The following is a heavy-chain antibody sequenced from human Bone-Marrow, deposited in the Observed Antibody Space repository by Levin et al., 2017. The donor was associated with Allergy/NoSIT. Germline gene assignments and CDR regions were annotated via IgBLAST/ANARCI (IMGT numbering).Heavy chain of an antibody. CDR3: TRAGPNWRIDH. V-gene: IGHV3-74*03. CDR1: GFTVSNSW. D-gene: IGHD7-27*01. CDR2: INNDGSST. Sequence: GESLKISCAASGFTVSNSWMHWVRQAPGKGLLWVSLINNDGSSTTYADSVKGRFTISRDNAKNTLYLHMNSLRAEDTALYYCTRAGPNWRIDHWGQGTLVTVSS. J-gene: IGHJ5*02.